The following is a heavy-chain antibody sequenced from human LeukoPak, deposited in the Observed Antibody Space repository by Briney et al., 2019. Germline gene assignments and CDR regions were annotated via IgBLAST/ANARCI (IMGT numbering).Heavy chain of an antibody. CDR2: IYYSGST. CDR3: ARDRGRVVVSPDWFDP. Sequence: SETLSLTCTVSGGSISSYYWSWIRQPPGKGLEWIGYIYYSGSTNYNPSLKSRVTISVDTSKNQFSLKLSSVTAADTAVYYCARDRGRVVVSPDWFDPWGQGTLVTVSS. V-gene: IGHV4-59*12. J-gene: IGHJ5*02. D-gene: IGHD2-2*01. CDR1: GGSISSYY.